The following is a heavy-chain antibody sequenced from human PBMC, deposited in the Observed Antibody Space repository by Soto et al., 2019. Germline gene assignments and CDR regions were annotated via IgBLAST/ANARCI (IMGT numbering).Heavy chain of an antibody. Sequence: QVQLVESGGGVVQPGWSLRLSCAASGFTFSSYGMHWVRQAPGKGLEWVAVISYDGSNKYYADSVKGRFTISRDNSKNTLYLQMNSLRAEDTAVYYCAKDQDSGTFDYWGQGTLVTVSS. J-gene: IGHJ4*02. CDR3: AKDQDSGTFDY. D-gene: IGHD1-26*01. CDR2: ISYDGSNK. V-gene: IGHV3-30*18. CDR1: GFTFSSYG.